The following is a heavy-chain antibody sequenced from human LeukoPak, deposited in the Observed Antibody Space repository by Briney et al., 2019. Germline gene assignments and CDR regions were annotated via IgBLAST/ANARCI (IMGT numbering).Heavy chain of an antibody. D-gene: IGHD3-10*02. V-gene: IGHV3-48*03. Sequence: GGSLRLSCAASGFTFSSYEMNWVRQAPGKGLELLSGISGSGSTTYYADSVKGRFTISRDNAKNSLYLQMNSLRAEDTAVYYCAELGITMIGGVWGKGTTVTISS. CDR2: ISGSGSTT. CDR3: AELGITMIGGV. J-gene: IGHJ6*04. CDR1: GFTFSSYE.